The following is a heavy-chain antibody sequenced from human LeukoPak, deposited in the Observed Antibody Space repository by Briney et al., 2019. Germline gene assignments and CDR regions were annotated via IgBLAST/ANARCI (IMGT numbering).Heavy chain of an antibody. V-gene: IGHV3-11*06. CDR1: GFTFSDYY. D-gene: IGHD2-2*01. Sequence: GGSLRLSCAASGFTFSDYYMSWIRQAPGKGLEWVSYISSSSSYTNYADSVKGRFTISRDNAKNSLYLQMNSRRAEDTAVYYCARDGAVVPRFDAAAGFDYWGQGTLVTVSS. CDR2: ISSSSSYT. J-gene: IGHJ4*02. CDR3: ARDGAVVPRFDAAAGFDY.